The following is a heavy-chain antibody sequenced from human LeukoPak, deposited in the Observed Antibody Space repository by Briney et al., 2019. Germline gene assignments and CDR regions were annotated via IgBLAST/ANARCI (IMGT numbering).Heavy chain of an antibody. Sequence: PSETLSLTCAVYGGSFSGYYWTWIRQPPGKGLEWIGYIYNSENTRYNPSLESRVTISVDTSNNFFSLELTSVTAADTAMYYCAKVGSETYSYYHMDVWGKGTAVTISS. CDR3: AKVGSETYSYYHMDV. CDR2: IYNSENT. V-gene: IGHV4-59*01. J-gene: IGHJ6*03. D-gene: IGHD2-15*01. CDR1: GGSFSGYY.